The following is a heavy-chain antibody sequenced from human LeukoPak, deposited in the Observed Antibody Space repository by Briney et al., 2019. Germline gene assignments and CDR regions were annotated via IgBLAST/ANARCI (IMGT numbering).Heavy chain of an antibody. V-gene: IGHV3-21*01. CDR2: ISSSSSYI. Sequence: KPGGSLRLCCAASGFTFSSYSMNWVRQAPGKGLEWVSSISSSSSYIYYADSVKGRFTISRDNAKNSLYLQMNSLRAEDTAVYYCARLGTVAGHTFDYWGQGTLVTVSS. CDR3: ARLGTVAGHTFDY. D-gene: IGHD6-19*01. J-gene: IGHJ4*02. CDR1: GFTFSSYS.